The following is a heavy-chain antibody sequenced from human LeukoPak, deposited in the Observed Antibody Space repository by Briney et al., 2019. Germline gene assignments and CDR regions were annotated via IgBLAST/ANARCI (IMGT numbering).Heavy chain of an antibody. CDR1: GFTLSNAW. J-gene: IGHJ4*02. CDR3: VTGVSGSFDK. Sequence: GGSLRLSCAASGFTLSNAWMNWVRQAPGKGVEWVGPIKSKTNVKIRDYAAPGKGRLTIARDDPDNTLYMQMNSLKNEDTAVYYCVTGVSGSFDKWGQGTLVTVSS. D-gene: IGHD1-26*01. V-gene: IGHV3-15*01. CDR2: IKSKTNVKIR.